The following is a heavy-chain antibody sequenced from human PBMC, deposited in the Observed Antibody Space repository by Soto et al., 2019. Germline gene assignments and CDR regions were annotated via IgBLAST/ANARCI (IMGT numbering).Heavy chain of an antibody. CDR1: GGSVSSGAYY. V-gene: IGHV4-31*03. D-gene: IGHD5-12*01. J-gene: IGHJ3*02. Sequence: SETLSLTCTVSGGSVSSGAYYWTWIRQRPGKGREWIGYIYYSGSTYYSPSLKSRLSLSLDTSKNQFSLRLSSVTAADSAMYYCARARLRAVYAFDIWGQGTMVTVSS. CDR2: IYYSGST. CDR3: ARARLRAVYAFDI.